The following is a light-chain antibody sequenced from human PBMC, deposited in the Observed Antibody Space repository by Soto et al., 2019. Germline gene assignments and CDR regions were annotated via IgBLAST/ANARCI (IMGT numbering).Light chain of an antibody. CDR1: GSDVCGYNY. J-gene: IGLJ1*01. Sequence: QSALTQPASVSGSPGQPIPTSCLETGSDVCGYNYVSWYQQQPGKAPKFMIYDVSNRPSGVSNRFSGSKSGNTASLTISGLQAEDEADYYCCSYTTSNTRQIVFGTGTKVTVL. V-gene: IGLV2-14*01. CDR2: DVS. CDR3: CSYTTSNTRQIV.